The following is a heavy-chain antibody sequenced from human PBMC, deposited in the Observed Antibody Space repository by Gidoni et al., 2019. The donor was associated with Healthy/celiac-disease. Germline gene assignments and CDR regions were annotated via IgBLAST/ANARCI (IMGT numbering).Heavy chain of an antibody. V-gene: IGHV1-3*01. D-gene: IGHD6-13*01. Sequence: HVQLVQSGAEVRKPGASVKVSFKASRYTLTSSARHLVRPAPGQRLEWMGWINAGNGNTKDSQKVQGRVTIIRDTCESTAYMELSSLRSEDTAVDYCARDHSESKAFDIWGQGTMVTVSS. CDR3: ARDHSESKAFDI. J-gene: IGHJ3*02. CDR2: INAGNGNT. CDR1: RYTLTSSA.